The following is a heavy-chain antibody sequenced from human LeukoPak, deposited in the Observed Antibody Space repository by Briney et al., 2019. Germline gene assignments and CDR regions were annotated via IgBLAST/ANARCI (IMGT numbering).Heavy chain of an antibody. Sequence: GASVKVSCKASGYTFTSYAMHWVRQAPGQRLEWMGWINAGNGNTKYSQKFQGRVTITRDTSASTAYMELSSLRSEDTAVYYCARYSGYAKNLYYFDYWGQGTLVTVSS. V-gene: IGHV1-3*01. CDR3: ARYSGYAKNLYYFDY. CDR1: GYTFTSYA. CDR2: INAGNGNT. J-gene: IGHJ4*02. D-gene: IGHD5-12*01.